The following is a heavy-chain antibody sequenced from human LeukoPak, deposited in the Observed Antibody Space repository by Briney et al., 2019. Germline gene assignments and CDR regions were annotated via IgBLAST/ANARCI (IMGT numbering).Heavy chain of an antibody. CDR3: ARGSNTVTTNDWFDP. D-gene: IGHD4-17*01. J-gene: IGHJ5*02. CDR1: GFTFSAYW. Sequence: PGGSLRLSCAASGFTFSAYWRHWFRQVPGKGLVWVAHINTYGTTTTYGDSVEGRFTISRDNAENALYLEMNSLRDDDTAVYYYARGSNTVTTNDWFDPWGQGTKVTASS. CDR2: INTYGTTT. V-gene: IGHV3-74*03.